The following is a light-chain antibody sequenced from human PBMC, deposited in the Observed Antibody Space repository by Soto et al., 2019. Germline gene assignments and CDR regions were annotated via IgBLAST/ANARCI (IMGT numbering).Light chain of an antibody. CDR1: QSVLYTSNNKNY. CDR3: QQYYSKSLYT. V-gene: IGKV4-1*01. CDR2: WAS. Sequence: DIVMTQSPDSLAVSLGERATINCKSSQSVLYTSNNKNYLAWYQQKPGQPPRLLIYWASTRESGVPDRFSGSGSGTDFTLTISCLQAEDVAVYDCQQYYSKSLYTFGQGTKLEIK. J-gene: IGKJ2*01.